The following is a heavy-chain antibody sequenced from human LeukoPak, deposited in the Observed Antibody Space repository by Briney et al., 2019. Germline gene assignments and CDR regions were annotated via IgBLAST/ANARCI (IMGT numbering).Heavy chain of an antibody. CDR2: IYTSGST. CDR1: GGSISSGSYY. V-gene: IGHV4-61*02. J-gene: IGHJ4*02. D-gene: IGHD3-22*01. CDR3: ARGPKRITMIVVVNLPFDY. Sequence: SETLSLTCTVSGGSISSGSYYWSWIRQPAGKGLEWIGRIYTSGSTNYNPSLKSRVTISVDTSKNQFSLKLSSVTAADTAVYYCARGPKRITMIVVVNLPFDYWGQGTLVTVSS.